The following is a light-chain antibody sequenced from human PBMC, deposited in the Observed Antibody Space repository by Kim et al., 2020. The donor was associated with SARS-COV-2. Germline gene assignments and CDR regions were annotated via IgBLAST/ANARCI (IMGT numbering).Light chain of an antibody. CDR1: LGIRDD. CDR2: AAF. J-gene: IGKJ1*01. CDR3: QQDYNYPPT. Sequence: AIQMTQSPSSLSASVGDRVTITCRASLGIRDDLGWYQQKPGKAPKLLIYAAFSLQSGVPSRFSGSGSGTDFTLTISSLQPEDFATYYCQQDYNYPPTFGQGTKVDIK. V-gene: IGKV1-6*01.